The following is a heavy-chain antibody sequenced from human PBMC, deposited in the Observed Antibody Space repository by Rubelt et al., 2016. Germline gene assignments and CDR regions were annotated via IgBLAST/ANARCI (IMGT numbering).Heavy chain of an antibody. D-gene: IGHD2-15*01. Sequence: EVQLVQSGAEVKKPGESLRISCKGSGYSFTSYWISWVRQMPGKGLEWMGRIDPSDSYTNYSPSFQGNVTISADKSISTAYLQWSSLKASDTAMYYCARQCGGGSCYSDDAFDIWGQGTMVTVSS. CDR3: ARQCGGGSCYSDDAFDI. CDR2: IDPSDSYT. J-gene: IGHJ3*02. CDR1: GYSFTSYW. V-gene: IGHV5-10-1*03.